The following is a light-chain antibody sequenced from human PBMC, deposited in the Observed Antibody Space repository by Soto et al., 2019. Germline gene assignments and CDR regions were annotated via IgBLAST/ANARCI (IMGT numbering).Light chain of an antibody. V-gene: IGKV1-5*03. CDR1: QSISSW. Sequence: DIQMTQSPSTLSASVGDRVSITCRASQSISSWLAWYQQGPGIAPKLLIYKASSLESGVPSRFSGSGSRTEFTVTISSLQPEDFATYYCQQYNSYAWTFGQGTKVEIK. CDR3: QQYNSYAWT. J-gene: IGKJ1*01. CDR2: KAS.